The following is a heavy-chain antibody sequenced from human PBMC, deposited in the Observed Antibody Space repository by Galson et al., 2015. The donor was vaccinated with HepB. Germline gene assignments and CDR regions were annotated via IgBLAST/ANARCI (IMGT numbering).Heavy chain of an antibody. J-gene: IGHJ4*02. Sequence: SLRLSCAASGFTFSSYWMSWVRQAPGKGLEWVANIKQDGSEKYYVDSVKGRFTISRDNAKNSLYLQMNSLRAEDTAVYYCARAWVVGGGCFDYWGQGTLVTVSS. V-gene: IGHV3-7*03. CDR3: ARAWVVGGGCFDY. D-gene: IGHD2-15*01. CDR2: IKQDGSEK. CDR1: GFTFSSYW.